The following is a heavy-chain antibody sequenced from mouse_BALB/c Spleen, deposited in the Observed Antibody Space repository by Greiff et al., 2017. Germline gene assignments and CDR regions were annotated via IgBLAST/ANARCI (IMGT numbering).Heavy chain of an antibody. J-gene: IGHJ1*01. V-gene: IGHV7-3*02. Sequence: DVMLVESGGGLVQPGGSLRLSCATSGFTFTDYYMSWVRQPPGKALEWLGFIRNKANGYTTEYSASVKGRFTISRDNSQSNLYLQMNTLRAEDSATYYCARDTRDWYFDVWGAGTTVTVSS. CDR3: ARDTRDWYFDV. CDR2: IRNKANGYTT. CDR1: GFTFTDYY.